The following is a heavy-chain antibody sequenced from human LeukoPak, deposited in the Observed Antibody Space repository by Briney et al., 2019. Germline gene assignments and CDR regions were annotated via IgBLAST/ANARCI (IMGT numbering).Heavy chain of an antibody. Sequence: PGGSLRLSCAASGFTFSHYWMSWVRQAPGKGLGWVANIHQDGSETYYVDSVKGRFTISRDNAKNSLYLQMDSLRVEDTAVYYCARDKVVGATYFDYWGQGTLVTVSS. CDR1: GFTFSHYW. CDR3: ARDKVVGATYFDY. V-gene: IGHV3-7*01. J-gene: IGHJ4*02. CDR2: IHQDGSET. D-gene: IGHD1-26*01.